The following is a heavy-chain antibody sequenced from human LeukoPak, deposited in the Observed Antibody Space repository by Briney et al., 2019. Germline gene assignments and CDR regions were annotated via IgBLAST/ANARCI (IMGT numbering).Heavy chain of an antibody. CDR1: GFTFSSFR. V-gene: IGHV3-7*01. D-gene: IGHD5-18*01. J-gene: IGHJ6*03. Sequence: GGSLRLSCAASGFTFSSFRMSWVRQAPGKGLEWVANIKQDGSEKYYVDSVKGRFTISRDNAKNSLYLQMNSLRAEDTAVYYCARGAAMVFSPAEVYYYYYYYMDVGGKGTTVTVSS. CDR3: ARGAAMVFSPAEVYYYYYYYMDV. CDR2: IKQDGSEK.